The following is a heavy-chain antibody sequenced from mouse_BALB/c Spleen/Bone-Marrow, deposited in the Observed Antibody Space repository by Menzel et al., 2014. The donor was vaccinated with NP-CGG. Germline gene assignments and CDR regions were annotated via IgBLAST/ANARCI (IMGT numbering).Heavy chain of an antibody. Sequence: EVKLVESGGGLVRPGGSRKLSCAASGFTFSSFGMHWVRQAPEKGLEWVAYISSGSGTIYYADTVKGRFTISRDNPKNTLFLQMTSLRSEDTAMYYCARSGYGSTLHAMDYWGQGTSVTVSS. CDR3: ARSGYGSTLHAMDY. V-gene: IGHV5-17*02. CDR2: ISSGSGTI. CDR1: GFTFSSFG. J-gene: IGHJ4*01. D-gene: IGHD1-1*01.